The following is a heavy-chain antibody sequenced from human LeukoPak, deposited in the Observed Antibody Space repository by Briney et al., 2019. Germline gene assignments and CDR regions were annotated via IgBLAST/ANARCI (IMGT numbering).Heavy chain of an antibody. Sequence: PGGSLRLSCAVSGFTFSNYAINWVRQAPGKGLEWVSVISGSGGSTYYADSVKGRFTISRDNSKNTLYLQMNSLRAEDTAVYYCAKDNGCSSTGCYRSYYYGMDVWGQGTTVTVSS. D-gene: IGHD2-2*01. CDR1: GFTFSNYA. CDR2: ISGSGGST. J-gene: IGHJ6*02. V-gene: IGHV3-23*01. CDR3: AKDNGCSSTGCYRSYYYGMDV.